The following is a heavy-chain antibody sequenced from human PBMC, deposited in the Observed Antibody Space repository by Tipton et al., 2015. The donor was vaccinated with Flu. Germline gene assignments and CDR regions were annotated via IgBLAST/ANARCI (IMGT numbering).Heavy chain of an antibody. CDR2: LHHTGNT. J-gene: IGHJ4*02. Sequence: TLSLTCSVSGYSIASDYYWGWIRQPPGKGLEWIGNLHHTGNTYYNPSLRSRVTILVDRSKNQFSLKLSSVTAADTAVYYCARHTGDSVRGVVDYWGQGTLVTVSS. V-gene: IGHV4-38-2*01. CDR1: GYSIASDYY. CDR3: ARHTGDSVRGVVDY. D-gene: IGHD3-10*02.